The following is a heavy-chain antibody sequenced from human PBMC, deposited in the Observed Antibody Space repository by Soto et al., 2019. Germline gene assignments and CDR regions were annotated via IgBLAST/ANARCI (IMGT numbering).Heavy chain of an antibody. V-gene: IGHV3-23*01. J-gene: IGHJ4*02. CDR1: GFTFRDYS. CDR2: ISGSGGST. CDR3: ANSKTGTTFDY. D-gene: IGHD1-7*01. Sequence: GGSLRLSCAASGFTFRDYSMNWVRQAPGKGLEWVSAISGSGGSTYYADSVKGRFTISRDNSKNTLYLQMNSLRAEDTAVYYCANSKTGTTFDYWGQGTLVTVSS.